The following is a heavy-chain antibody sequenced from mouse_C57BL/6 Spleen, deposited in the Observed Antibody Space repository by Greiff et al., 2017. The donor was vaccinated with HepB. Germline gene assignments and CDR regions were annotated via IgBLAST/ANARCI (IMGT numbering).Heavy chain of an antibody. V-gene: IGHV5-17*01. J-gene: IGHJ4*01. D-gene: IGHD2-5*01. CDR3: ARRWSNYVYYAMDY. Sequence: DVQLVESGGGLVKPGGSLKLSCAASGFTFSDYGMHWVRQAPEKGLEWVAYISSGSSTIYYADTVKGRFTISRDNAKNTLFLQMTSLRSEDTAMYYCARRWSNYVYYAMDYWGQGTSVTVSS. CDR2: ISSGSSTI. CDR1: GFTFSDYG.